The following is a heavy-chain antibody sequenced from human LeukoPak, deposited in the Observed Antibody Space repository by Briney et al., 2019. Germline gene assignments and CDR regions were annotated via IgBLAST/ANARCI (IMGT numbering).Heavy chain of an antibody. J-gene: IGHJ4*02. CDR2: IKQDGSEK. D-gene: IGHD5/OR15-5a*01. CDR3: ATCLELMHNLDW. Sequence: PGGSLRLSCVGAGFTLSDYWMSWGRQAPGKELEWVANIKQDGSEKDYVDALKGRFTISRDNAKNSLYLQMNSLRAEDTAVYYCATCLELMHNLDWWRQGNLVTVSS. V-gene: IGHV3-7*01. CDR1: GFTLSDYW.